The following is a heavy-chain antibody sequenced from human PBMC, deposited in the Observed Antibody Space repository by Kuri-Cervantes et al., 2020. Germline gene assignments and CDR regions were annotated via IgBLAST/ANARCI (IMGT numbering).Heavy chain of an antibody. CDR2: IYYSGST. D-gene: IGHD1-20*01. Sequence: GSLRLSCTVSGGSISSYYWSWIRQPAGKGLEWIGYIYYSGSTNYNPSLKSRVTISVDTSKNQFSLKLSSVTAADTAVYYCARGYNWNDRGYYFDYWGQGTLVTVSS. CDR3: ARGYNWNDRGYYFDY. CDR1: GGSISSYY. V-gene: IGHV4-59*01. J-gene: IGHJ4*02.